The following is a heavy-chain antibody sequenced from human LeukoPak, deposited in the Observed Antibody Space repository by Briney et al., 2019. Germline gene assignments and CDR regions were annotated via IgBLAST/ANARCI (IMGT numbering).Heavy chain of an antibody. J-gene: IGHJ1*01. V-gene: IGHV4-34*01. CDR2: INHSGST. CDR3: ARPRRGYFQH. CDR1: GGSFSGYY. Sequence: SETLSLTCAVCGGSFSGYYWSWIRQPPGKGLEWIREINHSGSTNYNPSLKSRVTISVDTSKNQFSLKLSSVTAADTAVYYCARPRRGYFQHWGQGTLVTVSS.